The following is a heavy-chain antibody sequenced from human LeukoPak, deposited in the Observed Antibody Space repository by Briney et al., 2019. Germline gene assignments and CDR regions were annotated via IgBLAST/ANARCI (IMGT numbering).Heavy chain of an antibody. CDR2: SYDGSKQ. Sequence: GGSLRLSRAASGFTFSSYGMHWVRQAPGKGLEWVAVSYDGSKQYYGDSVKGRFTISRDNSKNTLYVQMNSLRAEDTAVYYCAKDRQSRGSLGFDYWGQGALTVVSS. J-gene: IGHJ4*02. CDR1: GFTFSSYG. D-gene: IGHD3-22*01. CDR3: AKDRQSRGSLGFDY. V-gene: IGHV3-30*18.